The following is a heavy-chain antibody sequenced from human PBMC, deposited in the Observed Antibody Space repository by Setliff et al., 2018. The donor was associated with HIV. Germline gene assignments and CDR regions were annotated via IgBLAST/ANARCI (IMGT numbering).Heavy chain of an antibody. D-gene: IGHD2-21*02. CDR1: GYSFANYW. CDR2: IYPGDFDT. Sequence: GESLKISCQGFGYSFANYWLGWVRQMPGKGLEWMGIIYPGDFDTKYSPSFQGQVTISADKSISTAYLQWSSLKASDTAMYYCARRREGGNSVHIDYWGQGTLVTVSS. CDR3: ARRREGGNSVHIDY. J-gene: IGHJ4*02. V-gene: IGHV5-51*01.